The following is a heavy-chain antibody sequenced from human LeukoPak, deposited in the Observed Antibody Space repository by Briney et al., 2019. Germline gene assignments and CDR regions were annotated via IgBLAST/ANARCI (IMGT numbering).Heavy chain of an antibody. V-gene: IGHV1-46*01. CDR2: INPSGGST. CDR3: ARRRSSSSSADDAFDI. Sequence: GASVTVSCKASGYTFTSYYMHWVRQAPGQGLEWMGVINPSGGSTSYAQKFQGRVTMTRDTSTSTVYMELSSLRSEDTAVYYCARRRSSSSSADDAFDIWGQGTMVTVSS. CDR1: GYTFTSYY. J-gene: IGHJ3*02. D-gene: IGHD6-6*01.